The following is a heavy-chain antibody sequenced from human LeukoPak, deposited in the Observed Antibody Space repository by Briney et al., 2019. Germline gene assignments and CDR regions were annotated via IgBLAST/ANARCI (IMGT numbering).Heavy chain of an antibody. D-gene: IGHD3-10*01. V-gene: IGHV3-33*08. CDR2: IWYDGSNK. Sequence: PGGSLRLSCAASGFNVSTNYMSWVRQAPGKGLEWVAVIWYDGSNKYYADSVKGRFTISRDNSKNTLYLQMNSLRAEDTAVYYCARDGERYYYGSGSPFQHWGQGTLVTVSS. J-gene: IGHJ1*01. CDR3: ARDGERYYYGSGSPFQH. CDR1: GFNVSTNY.